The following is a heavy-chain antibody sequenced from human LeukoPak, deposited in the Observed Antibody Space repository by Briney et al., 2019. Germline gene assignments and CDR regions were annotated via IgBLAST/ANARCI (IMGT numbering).Heavy chain of an antibody. CDR1: GFRVSDYH. CDR3: ARDRAANQDWVEFDP. Sequence: GGSLRLSCAVSGFRVSDYHMSWVRQAPGKGLEWVGFIRGSGEAFYADFARGRFAISRDESENTLYLQMNSLRVEDTAVYVCARDRAANQDWVEFDPWGQGTPVIVSS. J-gene: IGHJ5*02. CDR2: IRGSGEA. D-gene: IGHD3/OR15-3a*01. V-gene: IGHV3-66*03.